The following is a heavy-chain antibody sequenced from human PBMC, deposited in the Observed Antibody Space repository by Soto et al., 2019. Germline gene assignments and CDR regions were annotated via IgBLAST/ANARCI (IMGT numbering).Heavy chain of an antibody. V-gene: IGHV4-34*01. CDR3: ARGTLTSYFDY. Sequence: SETLSLTCSIYSGSFSGYYWSWIRQPPGKGLERIGEISQSRNTNYSPSNKSRVSISIDTSMKQFSLKLRSVTAADSAVYYCARGTLTSYFDYWGQGTLVTVSS. CDR1: SGSFSGYY. CDR2: ISQSRNT. J-gene: IGHJ4*02.